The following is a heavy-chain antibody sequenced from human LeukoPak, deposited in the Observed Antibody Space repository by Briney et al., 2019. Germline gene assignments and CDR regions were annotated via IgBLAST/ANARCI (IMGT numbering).Heavy chain of an antibody. Sequence: GGSLRLSCAASGFTFDNFAMSWLRQAPGKGLEWVSGISDSGRSAYYTDSVKGRFTISRDNSKNTVNLQMNNLRVEDTAVYFCARHDSFIPFWGQGRLVTVSS. CDR3: ARHDSFIPF. CDR2: ISDSGRSA. V-gene: IGHV3-23*01. D-gene: IGHD5-18*01. CDR1: GFTFDNFA. J-gene: IGHJ4*02.